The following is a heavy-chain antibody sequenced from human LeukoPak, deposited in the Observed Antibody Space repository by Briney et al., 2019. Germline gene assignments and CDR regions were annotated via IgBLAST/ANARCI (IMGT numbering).Heavy chain of an antibody. CDR3: VKEGYSYGSYFDY. V-gene: IGHV3-64D*06. CDR2: ISSNGGST. Sequence: GGSLRLSCSASGFTFSSCAMHWVRQAPGKGLEYVSAISSNGGSTYYADSVKGRFTISRDNSKNTLYLQMSSLRAEDTAVYYCVKEGYSYGSYFDYWGQGTLVTVSS. D-gene: IGHD5-18*01. J-gene: IGHJ4*02. CDR1: GFTFSSCA.